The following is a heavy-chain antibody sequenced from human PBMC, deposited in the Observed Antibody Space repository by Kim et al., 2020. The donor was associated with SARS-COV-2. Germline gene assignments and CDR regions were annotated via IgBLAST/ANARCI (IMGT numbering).Heavy chain of an antibody. J-gene: IGHJ3*02. Sequence: SETLSLTCTVSGGSISSYYWSWIRQPPGKGLEWIGYIYYSGSTNYNPSLKSRVTISVDTSKNQFSLKLSSVTAADTAVYYCARDSITYYDILTGYYGWNAFDIWGQGTMVTVSS. V-gene: IGHV4-59*13. CDR3: ARDSITYYDILTGYYGWNAFDI. CDR2: IYYSGST. CDR1: GGSISSYY. D-gene: IGHD3-9*01.